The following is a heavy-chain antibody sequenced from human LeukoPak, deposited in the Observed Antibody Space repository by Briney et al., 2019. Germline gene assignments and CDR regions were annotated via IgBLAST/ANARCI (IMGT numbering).Heavy chain of an antibody. Sequence: SETLSLTCTVSGGSISSGDYYWSWIRQPPGKGLEWIGYIYYSGSTYYNPSLKSRVTISVDTSKNQFSLRLSSVTAADTAVYYCARWPTHTYSSSWYPNWFDPWGQGTLVTVSS. V-gene: IGHV4-30-4*01. CDR1: GGSISSGDYY. D-gene: IGHD6-13*01. J-gene: IGHJ5*02. CDR3: ARWPTHTYSSSWYPNWFDP. CDR2: IYYSGST.